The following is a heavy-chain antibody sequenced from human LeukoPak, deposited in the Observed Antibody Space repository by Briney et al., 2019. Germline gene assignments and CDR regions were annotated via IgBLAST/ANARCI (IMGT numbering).Heavy chain of an antibody. CDR1: EFTFSTYA. D-gene: IGHD5-24*01. CDR3: AKGQDGNNSDY. V-gene: IGHV3-23*01. CDR2: ISRSGGST. Sequence: GGSLRLSCAASEFTFSTYAMSWVRQAPGKGLEWVSVISRSGGSTYYADSVKGRFTISRDNSKNTLFLQMNSLRADDTAVYYCAKGQDGNNSDYWGQGTLVTVSS. J-gene: IGHJ4*02.